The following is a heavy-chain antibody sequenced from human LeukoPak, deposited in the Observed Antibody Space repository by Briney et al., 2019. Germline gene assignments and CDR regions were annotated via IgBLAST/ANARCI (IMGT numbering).Heavy chain of an antibody. V-gene: IGHV3-7*01. D-gene: IGHD2-21*02. CDR3: ARDRIVVVTAAFDF. CDR1: GFTFSSYW. Sequence: PGGSLRLSCAASGFTFSSYWMSWVRQAPGKGLEWVANIKQDGSEKYYVDSVKGRFTISRDNAKNSLYLQMNSLRAEDSAVYYCARDRIVVVTAAFDFWGQGTLVTVSS. J-gene: IGHJ4*02. CDR2: IKQDGSEK.